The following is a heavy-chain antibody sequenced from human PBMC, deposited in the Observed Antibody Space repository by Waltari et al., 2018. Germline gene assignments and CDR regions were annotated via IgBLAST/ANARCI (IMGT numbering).Heavy chain of an antibody. V-gene: IGHV4-39*05. CDR2: IYYNGNT. J-gene: IGHJ4*02. D-gene: IGHD6-6*01. CDR3: TTEYSSSSAY. CDR1: GASTTHDNYP. Sequence: QLQLLESGPGLVKPSETPSLTGPPPGASTTHDNYPWAWLRQPPGKGLDWIGSIYYNGNTYYSPSLKSRVTISVDTSKNQVSLRLSSVTAADTAVYYCTTEYSSSSAYWGQGTLVTVSS.